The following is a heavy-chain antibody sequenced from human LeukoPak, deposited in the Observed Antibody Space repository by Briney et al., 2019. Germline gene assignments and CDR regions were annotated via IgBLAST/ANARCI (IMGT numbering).Heavy chain of an antibody. CDR1: EFTFSSYS. Sequence: GGSLRLSCAASEFTFSSYSMNWVRQAPGKGLEWVAFIRYDGRNKYYADSVKGRLTISRDIFRSTLFLEMNSLRPEDTAIYYCARDVYEGAWFGEFLFDSWGQGMLVTVSS. CDR3: ARDVYEGAWFGEFLFDS. CDR2: IRYDGRNK. J-gene: IGHJ5*01. V-gene: IGHV3-30*02. D-gene: IGHD3-10*01.